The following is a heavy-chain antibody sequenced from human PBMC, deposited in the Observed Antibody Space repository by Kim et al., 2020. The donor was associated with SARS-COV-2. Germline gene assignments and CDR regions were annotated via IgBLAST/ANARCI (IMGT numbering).Heavy chain of an antibody. J-gene: IGHJ6*01. Sequence: GGSLRLSCAASGFTFSDYYMSWLRQAPGKGLEWVSYISSSGSTIYYADSVKGRFTISRDNAKNSLYLQMNSLRAEDTAVYYCAGDGYSSSSTYYYYGMDVWGQGTTVTVSS. V-gene: IGHV3-11*04. CDR2: ISSSGSTI. CDR3: AGDGYSSSSTYYYYGMDV. D-gene: IGHD6-13*01. CDR1: GFTFSDYY.